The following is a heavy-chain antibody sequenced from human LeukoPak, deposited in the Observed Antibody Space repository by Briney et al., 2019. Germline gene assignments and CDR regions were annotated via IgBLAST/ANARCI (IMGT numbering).Heavy chain of an antibody. Sequence: PGESLKISCKGSGYSFTSYWIGWVRQMPGKGLEWMGIIYPGDSDTRYSPSFQGQVTISADKSISTAYLQWSSLKASDTAMYYCARGGVGATLLDAFDIWGQGTMVTVSS. CDR2: IYPGDSDT. CDR3: ARGGVGATLLDAFDI. J-gene: IGHJ3*02. V-gene: IGHV5-51*01. CDR1: GYSFTSYW. D-gene: IGHD1-26*01.